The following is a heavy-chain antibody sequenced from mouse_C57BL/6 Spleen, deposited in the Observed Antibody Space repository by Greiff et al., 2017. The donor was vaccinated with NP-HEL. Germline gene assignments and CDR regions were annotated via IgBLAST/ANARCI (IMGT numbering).Heavy chain of an antibody. J-gene: IGHJ2*01. V-gene: IGHV5-6*01. D-gene: IGHD4-1*02. CDR2: ISSGGSYT. CDR3: ARQGQLVLYYFDY. CDR1: GFTFSSYG. Sequence: EVKLMESGGDLVKPGGSLKLSCAASGFTFSSYGMSWVRQTPDKRLEWVATISSGGSYTYYPDSVKGRFTISRDNAKNTLYLQMSSLKSEDTAMYYCARQGQLVLYYFDYWGQGTTLTVSS.